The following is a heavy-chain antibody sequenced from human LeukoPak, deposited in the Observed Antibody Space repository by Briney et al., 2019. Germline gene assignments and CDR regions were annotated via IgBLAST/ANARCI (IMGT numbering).Heavy chain of an antibody. CDR1: GFTFSSYA. D-gene: IGHD6-6*01. J-gene: IGHJ6*02. Sequence: GGSLRLSCAASGFTFSSYAMNWVRQAPGKGLEWVSTISGSAGNTYYGDSVKGRFTISRDNSKNMLFLQMNSLRAADTAVHYCAKDSSSSNYYYGMDVWGQGTLVTVSS. CDR2: ISGSAGNT. CDR3: AKDSSSSNYYYGMDV. V-gene: IGHV3-23*01.